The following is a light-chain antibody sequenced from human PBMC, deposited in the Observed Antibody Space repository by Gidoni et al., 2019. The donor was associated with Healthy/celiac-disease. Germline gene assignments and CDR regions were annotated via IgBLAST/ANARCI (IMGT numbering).Light chain of an antibody. CDR2: AAS. CDR1: QSISSY. J-gene: IGKJ1*01. CDR3: QQSYSTTS. V-gene: IGKV1-39*01. Sequence: DVQMSQSPSSLSASLGDRVTISCRASQSISSYLNWYQQKPGKAPKLLIYAASSLQSGVPSRFSGSGSGTDFTLTISSLQPEDFATYYCQQSYSTTSFGQXTKVEIK.